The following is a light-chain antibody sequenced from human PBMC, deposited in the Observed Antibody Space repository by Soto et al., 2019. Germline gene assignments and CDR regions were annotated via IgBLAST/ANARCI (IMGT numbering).Light chain of an antibody. CDR2: NTY. J-gene: IGLJ2*01. Sequence: QSVLTQPPSASGTPGQRVTISCSGSSSNIGSHTVNWYQQLPGTAPRLLIYNTYYRPSVVPDRFSGSKSGTSASLAISGLQSEDEADYYCAAWDDSLNGVVFGGGTKLTVL. CDR3: AAWDDSLNGVV. V-gene: IGLV1-44*01. CDR1: SSNIGSHT.